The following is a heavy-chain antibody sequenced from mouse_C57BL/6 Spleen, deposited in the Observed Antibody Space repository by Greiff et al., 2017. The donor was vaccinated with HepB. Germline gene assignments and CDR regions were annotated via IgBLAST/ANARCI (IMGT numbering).Heavy chain of an antibody. V-gene: IGHV7-3*01. Sequence: EVQLVESGGGLVQPGGSLSLSCAASGFTFTDYYMSWVRQPPGKALEWLGFIRNKANGYTTEYSASVKGRFTISRDNSQSILYLQMNALRAEDSATYYCARELGLYYVDYWGQGTTLTVSS. CDR3: ARELGLYYVDY. J-gene: IGHJ2*01. CDR2: IRNKANGYTT. D-gene: IGHD4-1*01. CDR1: GFTFTDYY.